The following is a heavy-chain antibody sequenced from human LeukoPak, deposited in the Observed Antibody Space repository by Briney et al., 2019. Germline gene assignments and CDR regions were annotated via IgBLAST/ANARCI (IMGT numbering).Heavy chain of an antibody. J-gene: IGHJ4*02. CDR3: ARSDGYNSDY. CDR2: IYYSGST. V-gene: IGHV4-39*01. D-gene: IGHD5-12*01. Sequence: PSQTLSLTCTVSGGSISSGGYYWGWIRQPPGKGLEWIGSIYYSGSTYYNPSPKSRLTISVDTSKNQFSLKLSSVTAADAAVYYCARSDGYNSDYWGQGTLVTVSS. CDR1: GGSISSGGYY.